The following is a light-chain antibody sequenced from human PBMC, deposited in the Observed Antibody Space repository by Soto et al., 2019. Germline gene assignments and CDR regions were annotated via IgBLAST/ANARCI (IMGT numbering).Light chain of an antibody. Sequence: QSVQTQARAVSGSPGQSVTISCTGTSSDVGGYNYVSWYQQHPGKAPELMIYDVTKRPSGVPDRFSGSKSGNTASLTISGLQAEDEADYYCCSYVGTDTYSFGTGTKVTVL. J-gene: IGLJ1*01. V-gene: IGLV2-11*01. CDR2: DVT. CDR3: CSYVGTDTYS. CDR1: SSDVGGYNY.